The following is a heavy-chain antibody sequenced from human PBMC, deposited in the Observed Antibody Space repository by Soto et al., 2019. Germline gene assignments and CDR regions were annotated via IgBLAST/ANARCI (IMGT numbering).Heavy chain of an antibody. CDR3: ARDNYYGMDV. CDR1: GGSISSYY. V-gene: IGHV4-59*01. Sequence: SETLSLTCTVSGGSISSYYLSWIRQPPGKGLEWIGYIYYSGSTNYNPSLKSRVTISVDTSKNQFSLKLSSVTAADTAVYYCARDNYYGMDVWGQGTTVTVYS. CDR2: IYYSGST. J-gene: IGHJ6*02.